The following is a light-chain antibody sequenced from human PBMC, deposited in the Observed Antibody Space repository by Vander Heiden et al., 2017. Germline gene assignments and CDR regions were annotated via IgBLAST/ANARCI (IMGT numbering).Light chain of an antibody. CDR2: GAS. Sequence: EIVMTQSPARLSVSPGEGATLSCRASQTISTNLAWYQQKPGQAPRLLIYGASTRATGTPARFSGSGSGTEFTLTISSLQSEDFAVYYCQQYNYWPPAFGQGTKVEIK. J-gene: IGKJ1*01. CDR1: QTISTN. V-gene: IGKV3-15*01. CDR3: QQYNYWPPA.